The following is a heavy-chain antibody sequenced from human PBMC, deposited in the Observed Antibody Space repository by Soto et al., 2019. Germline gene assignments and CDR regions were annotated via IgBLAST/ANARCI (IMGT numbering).Heavy chain of an antibody. Sequence: PSESLSLTCAVSGGSISSGGYSWSWIRQPPGKGLEWIGYIYHSGSTYYNLSLKSRVTISVDRSKNQFSLKLSSVTAADTAVYYCARAQNPIVVVTAIFDYWGQGTLVTVSS. CDR1: GGSISSGGYS. D-gene: IGHD2-21*02. V-gene: IGHV4-30-2*01. J-gene: IGHJ4*02. CDR2: IYHSGST. CDR3: ARAQNPIVVVTAIFDY.